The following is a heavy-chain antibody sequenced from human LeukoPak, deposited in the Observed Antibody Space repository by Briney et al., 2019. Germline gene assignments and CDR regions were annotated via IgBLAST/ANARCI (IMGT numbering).Heavy chain of an antibody. CDR1: GFTLKDYA. D-gene: IGHD3-16*01. CDR3: GRDEGSGADKFWGCDF. Sequence: GGSLRLSCAASGFTLKDYAMHWVHQLPGKGLEWVSLIGWDGANSYYAASVKGRFTISRDTGNNSLYLQMNGLRPEDTALYYWGRDEGSGADKFWGCDFWGRGTLVTVSS. V-gene: IGHV3-43D*03. CDR2: IGWDGANS. J-gene: IGHJ4*02.